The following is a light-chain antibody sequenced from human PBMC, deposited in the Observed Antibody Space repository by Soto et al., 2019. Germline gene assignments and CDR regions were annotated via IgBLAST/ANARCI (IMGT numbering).Light chain of an antibody. Sequence: QSALTQPASVSASPGQSITISCTGTSSDVGSYNFVSWYQQYPGKAPKVMIYEASKRPSGVSNRFSASKSGNTASLTISGLQAEDEADYYCISYTGSSTSYVFGSGTRSPS. J-gene: IGLJ1*01. CDR1: SSDVGSYNF. CDR2: EAS. CDR3: ISYTGSSTSYV. V-gene: IGLV2-14*02.